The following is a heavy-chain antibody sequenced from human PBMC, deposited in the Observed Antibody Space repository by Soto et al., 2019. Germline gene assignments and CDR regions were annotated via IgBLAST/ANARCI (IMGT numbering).Heavy chain of an antibody. D-gene: IGHD5-12*01. Sequence: SETLSLTCSVSGGTINSGDYFWGWIRHPPGMGLDWIGSIFYTGSTYYSPSLQSRASTSMDTSKHLFSLRLRSLTAADTAVYFCARVKATLYRHYHFDCWGQGTPVTVSS. CDR3: ARVKATLYRHYHFDC. J-gene: IGHJ4*02. CDR2: IFYTGST. CDR1: GGTINSGDYF. V-gene: IGHV4-30-4*01.